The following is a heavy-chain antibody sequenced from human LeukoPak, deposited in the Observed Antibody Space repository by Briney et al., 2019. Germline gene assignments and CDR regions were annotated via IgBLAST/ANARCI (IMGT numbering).Heavy chain of an antibody. D-gene: IGHD3-10*01. V-gene: IGHV4-59*01. Sequence: PSETLSLTCTVSGGSISSYYWSWIRQPPGKGLEWIGYIYYSGSTNYNPSLKSRVTISVDTSKNQFSLKLSSVTAADTAVYYCARDSVGGYFDYWGQGTLVTVSS. CDR2: IYYSGST. J-gene: IGHJ4*02. CDR1: GGSISSYY. CDR3: ARDSVGGYFDY.